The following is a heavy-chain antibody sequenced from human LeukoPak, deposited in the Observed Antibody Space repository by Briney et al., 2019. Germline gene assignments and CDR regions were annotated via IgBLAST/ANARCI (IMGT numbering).Heavy chain of an antibody. J-gene: IGHJ2*01. Sequence: GGSLRLSCAASGFTFSNYNMNWVRQTPGKGLEWVSSISSDSSYIYYADSVKGRFTISRDNAKNSLYLQMNSLRAEDTAVYYCARARRWLQLSWYFDLWGRGTLVTVSS. CDR3: ARARRWLQLSWYFDL. CDR2: ISSDSSYI. D-gene: IGHD5-24*01. CDR1: GFTFSNYN. V-gene: IGHV3-21*01.